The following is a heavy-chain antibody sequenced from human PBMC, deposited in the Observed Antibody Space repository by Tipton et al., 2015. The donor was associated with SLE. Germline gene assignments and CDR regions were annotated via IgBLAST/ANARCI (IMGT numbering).Heavy chain of an antibody. D-gene: IGHD2-15*01. V-gene: IGHV5-10-1*01. J-gene: IGHJ3*02. CDR2: IDPSDSYT. CDR3: ARRPKGDCSGGSCYLDAFDI. CDR1: GYSFTSYW. Sequence: VQLVQSGAEVKKPGESLRISCKGSGYSFTSYWISWVRQMPGKGLEWRWRIDPSDSYTNYSPSFQGHVTISADKSISTAYLQWSSLKASDTAMYYCARRPKGDCSGGSCYLDAFDIWGQETMVTVSS.